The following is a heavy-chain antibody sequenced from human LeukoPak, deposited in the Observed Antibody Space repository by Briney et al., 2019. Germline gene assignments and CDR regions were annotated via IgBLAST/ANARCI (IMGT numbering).Heavy chain of an antibody. Sequence: ASVKVSCKASGYTFTGYYMHWVRQAPGQGLEWMGWINPNSGGTNYAQKFQGRVTMTRDTSISTAYMEPSRLRSDDTAVYYCARVSSDSSGYHFDYWGQGTLVTVSS. J-gene: IGHJ4*02. CDR2: INPNSGGT. D-gene: IGHD3-22*01. V-gene: IGHV1-2*02. CDR1: GYTFTGYY. CDR3: ARVSSDSSGYHFDY.